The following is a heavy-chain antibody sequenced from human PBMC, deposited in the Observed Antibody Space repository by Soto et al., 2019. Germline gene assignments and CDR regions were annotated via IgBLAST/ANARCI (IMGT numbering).Heavy chain of an antibody. J-gene: IGHJ4*02. Sequence: ASVKVSCKASGYTFTSYYMHWVRQAPGQGLEWMGIINPSGGSTSYAQKFQGRVTFTRDTSAGTVYMQLSSLTSEDTAVYYCARDDSGFSGSHYIDYFNYWGQGALVTVS. D-gene: IGHD1-26*01. CDR2: INPSGGST. CDR3: ARDDSGFSGSHYIDYFNY. V-gene: IGHV1-46*01. CDR1: GYTFTSYY.